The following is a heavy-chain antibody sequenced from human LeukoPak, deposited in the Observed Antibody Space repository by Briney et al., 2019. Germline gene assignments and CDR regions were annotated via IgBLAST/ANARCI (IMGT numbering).Heavy chain of an antibody. V-gene: IGHV4-39*02. CDR1: GGSISSSSYY. J-gene: IGHJ4*02. Sequence: PSETLSLTCTVSGGSISSSSYYWGWIRQPPGKGLEWIGSIYYSGSTYYNPSLKSRVTISVDTSKNHFSLKLSSVTAADTAVYYYARSLFNDFWSRYYKPPGTFDYWGQGTLVTVSS. D-gene: IGHD3-3*01. CDR2: IYYSGST. CDR3: ARSLFNDFWSRYYKPPGTFDY.